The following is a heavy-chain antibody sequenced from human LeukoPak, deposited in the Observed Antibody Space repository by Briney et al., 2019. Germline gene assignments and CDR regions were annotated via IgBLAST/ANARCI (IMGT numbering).Heavy chain of an antibody. V-gene: IGHV3-23*01. D-gene: IGHD4-17*01. Sequence: GGSLRLSCAASGFTFSSYAKSWVRQAPGKGLEWVSAISGSGGSTYYADSVKGRFTISRDNSKNTLYLQMNCLRAEDTAVYYCAKDLHPNGDLIPDAFDIWGQGTMVTVSS. CDR2: ISGSGGST. J-gene: IGHJ3*02. CDR3: AKDLHPNGDLIPDAFDI. CDR1: GFTFSSYA.